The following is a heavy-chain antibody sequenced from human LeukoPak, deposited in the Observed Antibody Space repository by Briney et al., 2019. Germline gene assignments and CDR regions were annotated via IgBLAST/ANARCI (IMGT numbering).Heavy chain of an antibody. V-gene: IGHV1-69*05. D-gene: IGHD2-2*01. CDR1: GGTFSSYA. CDR3: ARSDCSSTSCYYFDY. J-gene: IGHJ4*02. Sequence: EASVKVSCKASGGTFSSYAISWVRQAPGQGLEWMGGIIPIFGTANYAQKFQGRVTITTDESTGTAYMELSSLRSEDTAVYYCARSDCSSTSCYYFDYWGQGTLVTVSS. CDR2: IIPIFGTA.